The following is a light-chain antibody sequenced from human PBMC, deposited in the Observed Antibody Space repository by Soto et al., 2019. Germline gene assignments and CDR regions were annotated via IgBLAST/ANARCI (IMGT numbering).Light chain of an antibody. CDR1: SSNIGSYNL. V-gene: IGLV2-23*01. CDR3: CSFAGTGTQYV. J-gene: IGLJ1*01. CDR2: EGS. Sequence: QSALTQPAAVSGSLGQSITISCTGTSSNIGSYNLVSWYQHQPGKAPKIIIFEGSKRPSGVSNRFSGSRSGNTASLTISGLQAEDEADYYCCSFAGTGTQYVFGSGTKVNVL.